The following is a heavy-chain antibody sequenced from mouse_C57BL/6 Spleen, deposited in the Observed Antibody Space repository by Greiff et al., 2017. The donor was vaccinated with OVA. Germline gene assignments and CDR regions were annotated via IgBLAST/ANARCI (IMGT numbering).Heavy chain of an antibody. Sequence: QVQLQQPGAELVRPGSSVKLSCKASGYTFTSYWMDWVKQRPGQGLEWIGNIYPSDSETHYNQKFKDKATLTVYKSSSTAYMQLSSLTSEDSSVYYCAREDGYYFDYWGQGTTLTVSS. J-gene: IGHJ2*01. CDR2: IYPSDSET. V-gene: IGHV1-61*01. CDR1: GYTFTSYW. D-gene: IGHD2-3*01. CDR3: AREDGYYFDY.